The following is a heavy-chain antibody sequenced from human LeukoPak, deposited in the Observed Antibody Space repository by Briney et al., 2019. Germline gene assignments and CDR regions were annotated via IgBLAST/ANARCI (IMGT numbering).Heavy chain of an antibody. V-gene: IGHV3-48*04. CDR1: GFTFSSYS. CDR3: ARDNYDSSTPYYFDY. D-gene: IGHD3-22*01. Sequence: GGALRLSCAASGFTFSSYSMNWVRQAPGKGLEWVSSISSSSGTTIYYADSVKGRFTISRDNAKNSLYLQMNSLRAEDTAVYYCARDNYDSSTPYYFDYWGQGTLVTVSS. CDR2: ISSSSGTTI. J-gene: IGHJ4*02.